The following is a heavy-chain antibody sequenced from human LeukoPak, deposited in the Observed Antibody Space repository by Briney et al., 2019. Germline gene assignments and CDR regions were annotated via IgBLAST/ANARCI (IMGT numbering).Heavy chain of an antibody. Sequence: PGGSLRLSCAASGFTFSSYAMHWVRQAPGKGLEWVAVISYDGSNKYYADSVKGRFTISSDNSKNTLYLQMNSLRAEDTAVYYCASGRGTRVFDYWGQGTLVTVSS. J-gene: IGHJ4*02. CDR2: ISYDGSNK. CDR3: ASGRGTRVFDY. V-gene: IGHV3-30-3*01. CDR1: GFTFSSYA. D-gene: IGHD3-16*01.